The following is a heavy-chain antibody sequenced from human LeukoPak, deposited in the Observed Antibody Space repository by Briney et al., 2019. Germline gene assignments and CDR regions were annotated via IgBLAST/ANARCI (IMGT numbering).Heavy chain of an antibody. CDR1: GLSAGASY. Sequence: GGSRRPSCVPSGLSAGASYMSWVRQAPGRGLEWVSVIYSGDRTYYADSVKGRFTISRDTSKNTLYLQMNNLRADDTAMYYCTRDLTGTTWSENDYWGQGTLVTISS. J-gene: IGHJ4*02. CDR2: IYSGDRT. V-gene: IGHV3-53*01. D-gene: IGHD6-13*01. CDR3: TRDLTGTTWSENDY.